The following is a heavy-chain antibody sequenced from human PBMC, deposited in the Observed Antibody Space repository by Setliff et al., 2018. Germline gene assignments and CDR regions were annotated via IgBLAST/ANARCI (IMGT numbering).Heavy chain of an antibody. CDR2: INHSGST. J-gene: IGHJ4*02. CDR3: ARDILLGRVPTAMVSETPGY. V-gene: IGHV4-34*01. D-gene: IGHD5-18*01. CDR1: GFTFSNYY. Sequence: GSLRLSCAASGFTFSNYYMTWIRQPPGKGLEWIGEINHSGSTNYNPSLKSRVTISVDTSKNQFSLKLSSVTAADTAVYYCARDILLGRVPTAMVSETPGYWGQGTLVTVSS.